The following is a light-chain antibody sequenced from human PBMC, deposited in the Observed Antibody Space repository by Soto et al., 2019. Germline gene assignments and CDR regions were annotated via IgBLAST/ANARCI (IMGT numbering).Light chain of an antibody. CDR2: SAS. CDR3: QHYNSYSEA. CDR1: QSVSVN. V-gene: IGKV3-15*01. Sequence: VVTQSAATLSVSPGERATLSCRASQSVSVNLAWYQQKPGQPPRLLIYSASTRATGVPARFSGSGSGTVFSLTISSLQPDDFATYYCQHYNSYSEAFGQGTKVDI. J-gene: IGKJ1*01.